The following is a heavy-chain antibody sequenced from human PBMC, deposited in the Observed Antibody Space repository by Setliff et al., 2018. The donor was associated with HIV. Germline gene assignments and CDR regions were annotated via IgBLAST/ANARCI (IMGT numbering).Heavy chain of an antibody. J-gene: IGHJ2*01. V-gene: IGHV4-34*01. D-gene: IGHD6-25*01. CDR1: GGSLSGHH. CDR2: INHSGNT. CDR3: ARDQRLLGVQPPYWYFDL. Sequence: KASETLSLTCAVFGGSLSGHHWNWIRQPPGKGLEWIGEINHSGNTEYNSSLKSRVSISVDTSKNHLSLKLTSLTAADTAVYYCARDQRLLGVQPPYWYFDLWGRGTQVTVSS.